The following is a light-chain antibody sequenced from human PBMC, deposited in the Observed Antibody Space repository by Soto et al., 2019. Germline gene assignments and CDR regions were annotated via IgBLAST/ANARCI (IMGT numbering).Light chain of an antibody. CDR2: KVS. Sequence: DAVITQSPLYLAALLVRPAYSSCRSIQILVYSDGNTYLNWFQQRPGQSPRRLIYKVSNRDSGVPDRFSGSGSGTDFTLKISRVEAEELGVYYCMKGTHWPETVGQGTKVDIK. CDR1: QILVYSDGNTY. CDR3: MKGTHWPET. J-gene: IGKJ1*01. V-gene: IGKV2-30*01.